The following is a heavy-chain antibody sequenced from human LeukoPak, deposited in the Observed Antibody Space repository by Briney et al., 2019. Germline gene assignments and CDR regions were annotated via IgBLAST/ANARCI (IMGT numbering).Heavy chain of an antibody. Sequence: ASVKVSCKASGYTFTSYDINWVRQATGQGLEWMGWMNPTSGNTGYAQNFQGRVTITRDTSISTAYMELSSLRSEDTAVYYCAGAQAGYSSGWTRLYWGQGTLVTVSS. CDR1: GYTFTSYD. CDR2: MNPTSGNT. V-gene: IGHV1-8*03. CDR3: AGAQAGYSSGWTRLY. J-gene: IGHJ4*02. D-gene: IGHD6-19*01.